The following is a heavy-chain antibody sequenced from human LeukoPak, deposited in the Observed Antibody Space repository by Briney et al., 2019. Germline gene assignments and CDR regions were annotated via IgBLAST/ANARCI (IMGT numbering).Heavy chain of an antibody. CDR1: GGTFSSYA. J-gene: IGHJ4*02. Sequence: SVKVSCKASGGTFSSYAISWVRQAPGQGLEWMGGIIPIFGTVNYAQKFQGRVTITADESTSTAYMELSSLRSEDTAMYYCARSEDSSGLFRIYWGQGTLVTVSS. D-gene: IGHD3-22*01. CDR2: IIPIFGTV. CDR3: ARSEDSSGLFRIY. V-gene: IGHV1-69*01.